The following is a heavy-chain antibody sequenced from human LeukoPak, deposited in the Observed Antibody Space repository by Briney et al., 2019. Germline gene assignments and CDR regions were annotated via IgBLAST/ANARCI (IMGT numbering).Heavy chain of an antibody. CDR2: INPNNNAA. CDR3: AGEHSDSALDY. Sequence: ASVKVSCKGSGYTFSSKYLHWVRQAPGHGLEWMGIINPNNNAATYAQKFKGRVTMTADISTNTVYMEVSSLRSEDTAVYFCAGEHSDSALDYWSQGTLVTVSS. V-gene: IGHV1-46*01. D-gene: IGHD6-13*01. CDR1: GYTFSSKY. J-gene: IGHJ4*02.